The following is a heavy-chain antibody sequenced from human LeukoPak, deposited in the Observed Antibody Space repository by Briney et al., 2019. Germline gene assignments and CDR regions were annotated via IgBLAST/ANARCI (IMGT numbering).Heavy chain of an antibody. CDR1: GFTFSVYG. CDR3: ARSYSGSYNDASDI. V-gene: IGHV3-21*01. J-gene: IGHJ3*02. D-gene: IGHD1-26*01. Sequence: PGGSLRLSCAASGFTFSVYGLNWVRQAPGKGLEWVSSISSSSSYIYYGDSVKGRFTISRDNAIKSLYLQMNSLRAEDTAVYYCARSYSGSYNDASDIWGQGTMVTVSS. CDR2: ISSSSSYI.